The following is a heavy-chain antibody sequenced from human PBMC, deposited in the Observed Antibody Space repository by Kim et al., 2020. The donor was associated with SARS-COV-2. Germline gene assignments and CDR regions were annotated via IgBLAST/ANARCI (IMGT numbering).Heavy chain of an antibody. CDR2: ISGSGGST. Sequence: GGSLRLSCAASGFTFSSYAMSWVRQAPGKGLEWVSAISGSGGSTYYADSVKGRFTISRDNSKNTLYLQMNSLRAEDTAVYYCAKAWAYYYDSSGLNWGQGTLVTVSS. V-gene: IGHV3-23*01. D-gene: IGHD3-22*01. J-gene: IGHJ4*02. CDR3: AKAWAYYYDSSGLN. CDR1: GFTFSSYA.